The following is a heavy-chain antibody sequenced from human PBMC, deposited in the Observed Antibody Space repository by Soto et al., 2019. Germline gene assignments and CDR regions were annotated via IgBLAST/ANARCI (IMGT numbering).Heavy chain of an antibody. V-gene: IGHV4-59*01. CDR2: IHYSGTT. Sequence: QVQLQESGPGLVKPSETLSLTCTVSGGSISSYYWSWIRQPPGKGLEWIGYIHYSGTTNYNPSLKSRVTISVDTSKNQFSLKLSSVTAADTAVYYCPREPSGSGWFEYWGQGTLVSVPS. CDR1: GGSISSYY. CDR3: PREPSGSGWFEY. J-gene: IGHJ4*02. D-gene: IGHD6-19*01.